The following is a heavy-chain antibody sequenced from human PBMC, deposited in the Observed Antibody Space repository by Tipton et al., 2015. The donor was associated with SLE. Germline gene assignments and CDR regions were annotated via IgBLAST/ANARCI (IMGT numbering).Heavy chain of an antibody. J-gene: IGHJ4*02. V-gene: IGHV1-69*13. D-gene: IGHD6-13*01. CDR3: ARERRGDSSSYDY. Sequence: QSGPEVKKPGASVRVSCKASGYTFTSYGISWVRQAPGQGLEWMGGIIPIFGTANYAQKFQGRVTITADESTSTAYMELSSLRSEDTAVYYCARERRGDSSSYDYWGQGTLVTVSS. CDR1: GYTFTSYG. CDR2: IIPIFGTA.